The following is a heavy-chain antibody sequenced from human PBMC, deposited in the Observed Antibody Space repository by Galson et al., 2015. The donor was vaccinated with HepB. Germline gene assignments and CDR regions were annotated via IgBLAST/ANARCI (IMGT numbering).Heavy chain of an antibody. CDR3: AHSGSSSRYDAFDI. CDR2: IYWDDDK. Sequence: SGVGVGWIRQPPGKALEWLALIYWDDDKRYSPSLKSRLTITKDTSKNQVVLTMTNMDPVDTATYYCAHSGSSSRYDAFDIWGQGTMVTVSS. D-gene: IGHD6-13*01. CDR1: SGVG. J-gene: IGHJ3*02. V-gene: IGHV2-5*02.